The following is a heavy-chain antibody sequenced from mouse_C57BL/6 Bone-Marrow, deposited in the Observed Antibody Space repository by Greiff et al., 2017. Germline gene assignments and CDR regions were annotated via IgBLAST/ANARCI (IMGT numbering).Heavy chain of an antibody. CDR1: GYTFTSYW. CDR3: ARDGNYPYWYCDV. V-gene: IGHV1-64*01. CDR2: IHPNSGST. Sequence: QVQLQQPGAELVKPGASVKLSCKASGYTFTSYWMHWVKQRPGQGLEWIGMIHPNSGSTNYNAKFKSKATLTVDKSSRTAYMQLSSLTSEDSVVYYCARDGNYPYWYCDVWGTGTTVTVSS. D-gene: IGHD2-1*01. J-gene: IGHJ1*03.